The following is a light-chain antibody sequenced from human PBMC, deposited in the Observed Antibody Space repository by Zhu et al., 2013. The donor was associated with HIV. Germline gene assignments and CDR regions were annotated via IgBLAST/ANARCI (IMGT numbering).Light chain of an antibody. CDR3: LQHRLNPRT. V-gene: IGKV1-17*01. J-gene: IGKJ1*01. Sequence: DIQMTQSPSYLSAFVGDRVNITCRASEDIRNDLGWFQQKPGKAPERLIYAASSVQTGVPIRFSANGSGTDFILTISSLQPEDSAIYFCLQHRLNPRTFGQGTTV. CDR1: EDIRND. CDR2: AAS.